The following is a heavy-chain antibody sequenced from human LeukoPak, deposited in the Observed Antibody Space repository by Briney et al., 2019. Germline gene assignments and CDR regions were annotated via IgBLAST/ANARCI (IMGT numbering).Heavy chain of an antibody. J-gene: IGHJ4*02. CDR1: GFTSSSHW. Sequence: PGGSLRLSCAASGFTSSSHWTHWVRQAPGKGLVWVSRINRDGSSTSYADSVKGRLTISRDNAKNTLYLQMNRLRAEDTAVYYCAREIVGAREFDYWGQGTLVTVSS. CDR3: AREIVGAREFDY. V-gene: IGHV3-74*01. CDR2: INRDGSST. D-gene: IGHD1-26*01.